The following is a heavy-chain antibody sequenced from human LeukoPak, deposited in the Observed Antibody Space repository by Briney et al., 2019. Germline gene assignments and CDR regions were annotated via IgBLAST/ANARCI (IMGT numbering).Heavy chain of an antibody. CDR3: ARLVDSSXYYDGTFDY. J-gene: IGHJ4*02. V-gene: IGHV4-39*01. CDR2: IYYSGST. D-gene: IGHD3-22*01. CDR1: GGSISSSSYY. Sequence: PSETLSLTCTVSGGSISSSSYYWGWIRQPPGKGLEWIGSIYYSGSTYYNPSLKSRVTISVDTSKNQFSLKLSSVTAADTAVYYCARLVDSSXYYDGTFDYWGQGTLVTVSS.